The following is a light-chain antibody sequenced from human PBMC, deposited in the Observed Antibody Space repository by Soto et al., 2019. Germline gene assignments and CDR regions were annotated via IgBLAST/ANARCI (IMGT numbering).Light chain of an antibody. V-gene: IGLV1-44*01. Sequence: QSVLTQPPSASGTPGQRVTISCSGSSSNIGSNAVNWYQQLPGTAPKLLIYDNNQGPSGVPGRFSGSKSGTSASLAISGLQSEDEADYYCAAWDDSLNGVVFGGGTKLTVL. J-gene: IGLJ2*01. CDR1: SSNIGSNA. CDR3: AAWDDSLNGVV. CDR2: DNN.